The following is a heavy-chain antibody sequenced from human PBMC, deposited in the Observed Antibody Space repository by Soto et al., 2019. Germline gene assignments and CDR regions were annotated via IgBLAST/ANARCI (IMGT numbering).Heavy chain of an antibody. CDR1: GGSISSGDYY. CDR3: ARENYYCSGGSCYGMDV. V-gene: IGHV4-30-4*01. J-gene: IGHJ6*02. CDR2: IYYSGST. D-gene: IGHD2-15*01. Sequence: SETLSLTCTVSGGSISSGDYYWSWIRQPPGKGLEWIGYIYYSGSTYYNPSLKSRVTISVDTSKNQFSLKLSSVTAADTAVYYCARENYYCSGGSCYGMDVWGQGTTVTVSS.